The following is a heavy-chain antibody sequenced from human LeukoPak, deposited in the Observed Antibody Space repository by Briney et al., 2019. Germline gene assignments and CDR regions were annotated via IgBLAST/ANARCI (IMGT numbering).Heavy chain of an antibody. V-gene: IGHV4-31*01. CDR1: GGSINSGGYY. CDR3: ARELEMGKYYFDY. D-gene: IGHD5-24*01. Sequence: SETLSLTCTVSGGSINSGGYYWSWIRQHPGKGLEWIGYIYYNWATYYKPSLQSQVTISLDTSKNQFSLRLSSATAADTAVYYCARELEMGKYYFDYWGQGTLVSAFS. J-gene: IGHJ4*02. CDR2: IYYNWAT.